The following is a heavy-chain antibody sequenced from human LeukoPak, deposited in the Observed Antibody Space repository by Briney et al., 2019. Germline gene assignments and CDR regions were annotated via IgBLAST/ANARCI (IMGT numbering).Heavy chain of an antibody. CDR2: IYHSGST. D-gene: IGHD5-12*01. CDR1: GGSISSGGYS. V-gene: IGHV4-30-2*01. Sequence: SETLSLTCTVSGGSISSGGYSWSWIRQPPGKGLEWIGYIYHSGSTYYNPSLKSRVTISVDRSKNQFSLKLSSVTAADTAVYYCARSVVATIRRYYYYYGMDVWGQGTTVTVSS. J-gene: IGHJ6*02. CDR3: ARSVVATIRRYYYYYGMDV.